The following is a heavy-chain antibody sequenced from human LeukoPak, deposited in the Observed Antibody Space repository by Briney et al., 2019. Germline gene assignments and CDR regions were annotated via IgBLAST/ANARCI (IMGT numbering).Heavy chain of an antibody. CDR3: AREPCSSTSCAEAA. D-gene: IGHD2-2*01. V-gene: IGHV4-61*02. CDR1: DGSISSGHYY. Sequence: SETLSLTCTVSDGSISSGHYYWNWVRQPAGKGLEWIGRISSSGSTTYSPSLKSRVTIPADTSKNQFSLKLSSVTAADTAVYYCAREPCSSTSCAEAAWGQGTLVTVSS. J-gene: IGHJ5*02. CDR2: ISSSGST.